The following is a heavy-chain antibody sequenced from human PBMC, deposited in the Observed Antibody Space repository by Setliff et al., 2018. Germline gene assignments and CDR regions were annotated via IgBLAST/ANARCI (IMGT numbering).Heavy chain of an antibody. Sequence: GGSLRLSCAAPGFTFSDSAMHWVRQASGKGLEWVGRIRPKANSYATAYAASVKGRFTISRDDSDNTAYLQMNSLKTEDTAVYYCTSRGSSPYDMDGWGQGTTVTVSS. CDR2: IRPKANSYAT. V-gene: IGHV3-73*01. J-gene: IGHJ6*02. CDR3: TSRGSSPYDMDG. CDR1: GFTFSDSA. D-gene: IGHD6-13*01.